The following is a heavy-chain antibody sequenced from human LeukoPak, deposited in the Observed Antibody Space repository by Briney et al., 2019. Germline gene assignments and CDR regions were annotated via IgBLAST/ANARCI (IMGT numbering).Heavy chain of an antibody. V-gene: IGHV5-51*01. J-gene: IGHJ4*02. D-gene: IGHD3-22*01. CDR1: GYSFTSYW. CDR2: IYPGDSDT. CDR3: ARQAYYYDSSGYYYDY. Sequence: GESLKISCKGSGYSFTSYWIGWVRQMPGKGLEWMGIIYPGDSDTRYSPSFQCQVTISADKSISTAYLQWSSLKASDTAMYYCARQAYYYDSSGYYYDYWGQGTLVTVSS.